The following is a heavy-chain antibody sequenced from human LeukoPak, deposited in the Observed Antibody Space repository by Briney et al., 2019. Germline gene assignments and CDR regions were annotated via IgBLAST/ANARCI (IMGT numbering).Heavy chain of an antibody. V-gene: IGHV4-59*08. J-gene: IGHJ4*02. D-gene: IGHD6-13*01. Sequence: SETLSLTCTVSGGPISSYYWSWIRQPPGKGLEWIGYIYYSGSTNYNPSLKSRVTISVDTSKNQFSLKLSSVTAADTAVYYCASGDSSSWYQTNWGQGTLVTVSS. CDR1: GGPISSYY. CDR3: ASGDSSSWYQTN. CDR2: IYYSGST.